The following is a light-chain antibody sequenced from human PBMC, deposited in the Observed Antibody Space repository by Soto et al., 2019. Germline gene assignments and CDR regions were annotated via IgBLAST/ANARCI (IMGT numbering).Light chain of an antibody. CDR3: SSYTSSSTLNV. J-gene: IGLJ1*01. V-gene: IGLV2-14*01. Sequence: QSVLTQPASVSGSPGQSITISCTGTSSDVGGYNYVSWYQQHPGKVPKLIIYDVSDRPSGVSNRFSASKSGNTASLTISGIQAEDEADYYCSSYTSSSTLNVFGSGTKLTVL. CDR1: SSDVGGYNY. CDR2: DVS.